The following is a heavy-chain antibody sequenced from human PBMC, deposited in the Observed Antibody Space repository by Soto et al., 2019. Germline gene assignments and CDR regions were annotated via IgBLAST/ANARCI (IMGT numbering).Heavy chain of an antibody. CDR3: SRQSGASGDYFDY. CDR2: IFYSGST. J-gene: IGHJ4*02. V-gene: IGHV4-39*01. D-gene: IGHD3-10*01. Sequence: PSETLSLTCTVSGGSISINSSYWGWIRQPPGKGLEWLGSIFYSGSTYYNPSLKSRVTISSDTSKNQFSLNLSSVTAADTAVYYCSRQSGASGDYFDYSGQGTLVTVSS. CDR1: GGSISINSSY.